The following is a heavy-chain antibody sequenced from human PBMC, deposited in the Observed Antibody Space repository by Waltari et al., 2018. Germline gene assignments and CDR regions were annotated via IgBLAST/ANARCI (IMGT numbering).Heavy chain of an antibody. CDR2: IYHSGST. CDR3: ARRAGATAYFDY. Sequence: QVQLQESGPGLVKPSETLSLTCAVSGYSISRGYYWGWIRQPPGKGLEWIGSIYHSGSTYYNPSLKSRVTISVDTSKNQFSLKLSSVTAADTAVYYCARRAGATAYFDYWGQGTLVTVSS. D-gene: IGHD1-26*01. CDR1: GYSISRGYY. J-gene: IGHJ4*02. V-gene: IGHV4-38-2*01.